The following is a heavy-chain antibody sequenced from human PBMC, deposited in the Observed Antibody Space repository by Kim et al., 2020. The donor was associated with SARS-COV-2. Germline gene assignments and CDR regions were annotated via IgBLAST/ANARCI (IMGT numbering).Heavy chain of an antibody. V-gene: IGHV4-34*01. CDR2: INHSGST. J-gene: IGHJ5*02. CDR1: GGSFSGYY. D-gene: IGHD6-25*01. Sequence: SETLSLTCAVYGGSFSGYYWSWIRQPPGKGLEWIGEINHSGSTNYNPSLKSRVTISVDTSKNQFSLKLSSVTAADTAVYYCARYLKRRTGWFDPWGQGTLVTVSS. CDR3: ARYLKRRTGWFDP.